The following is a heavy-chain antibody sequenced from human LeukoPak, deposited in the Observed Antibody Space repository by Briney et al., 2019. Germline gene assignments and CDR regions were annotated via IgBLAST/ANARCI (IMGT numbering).Heavy chain of an antibody. V-gene: IGHV4-34*01. Sequence: SETLSLTCAVYGGSFSGYYWSWIRQPPGKGLEWIGEIDHNGSTNYNPSLKSRVTISVDTSKNQFSLKLSSVTAAETAVYYCAGNIAARLDYWGQGTLVTVSS. D-gene: IGHD6-6*01. CDR2: IDHNGST. J-gene: IGHJ4*02. CDR1: GGSFSGYY. CDR3: AGNIAARLDY.